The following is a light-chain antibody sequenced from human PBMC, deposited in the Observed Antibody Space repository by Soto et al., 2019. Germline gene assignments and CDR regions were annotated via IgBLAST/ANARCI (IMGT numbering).Light chain of an antibody. Sequence: EIVMTQSPATLSVSPGERATLSCRASQSVFTNLAWYQQKPGQAPRLLIYGASTRATGIPARFSGSGSGTEFTLTISSLQSEDFAVYSRQHHNHWPPGTFGQGPKVEIK. CDR3: QHHNHWPPGT. J-gene: IGKJ1*01. V-gene: IGKV3-15*01. CDR2: GAS. CDR1: QSVFTN.